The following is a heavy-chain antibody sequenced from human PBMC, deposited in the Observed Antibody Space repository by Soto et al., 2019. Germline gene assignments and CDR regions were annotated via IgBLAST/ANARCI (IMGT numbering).Heavy chain of an antibody. CDR3: ARVSYFDGGGFYYYFDY. CDR1: GYSISSGYY. Sequence: SETLSLTCAVSGYSISSGYYWGWIRQPPGKGLQWIGNMYQSGSTYYNPSLKSRVTISIDTSKNQFSLKLSSVTAADKAVYYCARVSYFDGGGFYYYFDYWGQGILVTVSS. D-gene: IGHD3-22*01. CDR2: MYQSGST. V-gene: IGHV4-38-2*01. J-gene: IGHJ4*02.